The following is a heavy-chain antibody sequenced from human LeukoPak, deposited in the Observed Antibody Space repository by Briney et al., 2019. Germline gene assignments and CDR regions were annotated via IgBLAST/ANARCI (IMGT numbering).Heavy chain of an antibody. CDR1: GGTFSSYA. CDR2: IIPIFGTA. D-gene: IGHD3-22*01. V-gene: IGHV1-69*05. CDR3: AGGDSSGYYGDY. J-gene: IGHJ4*02. Sequence: SVKVSCKAPGGTFSSYAISWVRQAPGQGLEWMGRIIPIFGTANYAQKFQGRVTITTDESTSTAYMELSSLRSEDTAVYYCAGGDSSGYYGDYWGQGTLVTVSS.